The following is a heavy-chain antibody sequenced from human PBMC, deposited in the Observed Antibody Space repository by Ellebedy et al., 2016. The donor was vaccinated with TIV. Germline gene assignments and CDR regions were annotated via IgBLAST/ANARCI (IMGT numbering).Heavy chain of an antibody. J-gene: IGHJ4*02. D-gene: IGHD6-19*01. CDR3: ATRGELGTRGWTY. CDR1: GFTFSACT. V-gene: IGHV3-48*02. Sequence: GESLKISCAASGFTFSACTMNWVRQAPGKGLEFVAHITSSGDAVFYADSVSRRFTISRDNAKNSLFLQMDSLRDEDTALYYCATRGELGTRGWTYWGQGTLVTVSS. CDR2: ITSSGDAV.